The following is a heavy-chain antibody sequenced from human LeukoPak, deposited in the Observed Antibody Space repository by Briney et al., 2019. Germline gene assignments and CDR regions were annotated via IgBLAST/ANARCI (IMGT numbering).Heavy chain of an antibody. J-gene: IGHJ4*02. Sequence: KPSETLSLTCTVSGGSISSYYWSWLRQPPGKGLEWIGYINNRGSTNYTPSLKSRVTISVDTSKNQFSLKLSSVTAADTAVYYCARDSNSGYDFDYWGQGTLVTVSS. D-gene: IGHD5-12*01. V-gene: IGHV4-59*01. CDR3: ARDSNSGYDFDY. CDR1: GGSISSYY. CDR2: INNRGST.